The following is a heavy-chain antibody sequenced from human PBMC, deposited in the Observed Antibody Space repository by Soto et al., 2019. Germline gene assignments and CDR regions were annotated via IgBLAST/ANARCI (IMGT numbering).Heavy chain of an antibody. CDR3: ARIKRHSSGWTGFDY. CDR1: GFSLSTSGMC. J-gene: IGHJ4*02. V-gene: IGHV2-70*01. Sequence: ASGPTLVNPTQTLTLTCTFSGFSLSTSGMCVSWIRQPPGKALEWLALIDWDDDKYYSTSLKTRLTISKDTSKNQVVLTMTNMDPVDTASYYCARIKRHSSGWTGFDYWGQGTLVTVSS. CDR2: IDWDDDK. D-gene: IGHD6-19*01.